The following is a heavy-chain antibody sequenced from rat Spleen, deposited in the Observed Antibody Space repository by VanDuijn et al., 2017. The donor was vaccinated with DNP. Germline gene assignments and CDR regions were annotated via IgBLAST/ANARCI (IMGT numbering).Heavy chain of an antibody. CDR3: ARPYGGHRDYFDC. Sequence: EVQLVESGGGLVQPGRSLKLSCAASGFSFRNYYMAWVRQTPKKGLEWVATIVYDGSTTYYPDSVKGRFNVSSGNAKSILYLQMNSLRSEDTATYFCARPYGGHRDYFDCWGQGTLVTVSS. CDR2: IVYDGSTT. D-gene: IGHD1-3*01. J-gene: IGHJ3*01. CDR1: GFSFRNYY. V-gene: IGHV5-7*01.